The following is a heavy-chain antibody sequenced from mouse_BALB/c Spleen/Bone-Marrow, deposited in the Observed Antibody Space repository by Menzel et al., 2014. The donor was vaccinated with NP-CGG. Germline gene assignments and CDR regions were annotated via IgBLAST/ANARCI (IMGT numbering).Heavy chain of an antibody. CDR3: ERHGNYAMDY. CDR2: INSNGGST. CDR1: EYEFPSHD. D-gene: IGHD2-1*01. Sequence: EVKLEESGGGLVQPGESVKLSCESNEYEFPSHDMSWVSKTPEKRLELVAAINSNGGSTYYTDTMERRFSISRDNAKKTLYLQMSSLRSEDTALYYCERHGNYAMDYWGQGTSVTVSS. V-gene: IGHV5-2*03. J-gene: IGHJ4*01.